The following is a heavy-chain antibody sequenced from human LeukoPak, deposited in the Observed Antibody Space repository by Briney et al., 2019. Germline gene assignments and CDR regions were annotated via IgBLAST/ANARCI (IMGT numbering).Heavy chain of an antibody. Sequence: ASVKVSCKASDYTFTSYGIAWVRQAPGQGLEWVGWANTNNGDKNYAHKIQGRVTMTTDTPTTTAYMELRNLRSDDTAVYFCVRLRAAPAFFDHWGQGTLVTVSS. CDR1: DYTFTSYG. J-gene: IGHJ4*02. D-gene: IGHD6-25*01. CDR3: VRLRAAPAFFDH. V-gene: IGHV1-18*01. CDR2: ANTNNGDK.